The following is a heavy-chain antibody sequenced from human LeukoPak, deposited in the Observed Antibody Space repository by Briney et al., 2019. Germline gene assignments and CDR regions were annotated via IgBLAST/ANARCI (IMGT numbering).Heavy chain of an antibody. CDR3: SRTKKSVAASFNWFDP. J-gene: IGHJ5*02. D-gene: IGHD6-19*01. CDR2: ISGNNGNT. Sequence: ASVKVSCKASGYTFTSFGISWVRQAPGQGLEWMGWISGNNGNTNYAQKFQGRVIMTTDTSTSTAYMELRSLRSDDAAVYYCSRTKKSVAASFNWFDPWGQGTLVTVSS. CDR1: GYTFTSFG. V-gene: IGHV1-18*01.